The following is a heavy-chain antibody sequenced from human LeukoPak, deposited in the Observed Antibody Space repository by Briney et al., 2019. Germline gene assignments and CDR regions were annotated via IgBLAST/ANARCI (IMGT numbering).Heavy chain of an antibody. V-gene: IGHV3-7*01. Sequence: GRSPRLSCALSASTAGRSYTGWVRHAPGGGLEWVALMRLAGSVTYYVESVKGRYTISRDNTKNLLYLHMNNLRAEDTAVYYCVIDRGARWGQGTLVTVSS. J-gene: IGHJ4*02. CDR3: VIDRGAR. CDR2: MRLAGSVT. CDR1: ASTAGRSY.